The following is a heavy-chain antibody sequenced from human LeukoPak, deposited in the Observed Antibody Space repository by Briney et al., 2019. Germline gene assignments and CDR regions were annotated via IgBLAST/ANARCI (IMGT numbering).Heavy chain of an antibody. D-gene: IGHD4-17*01. CDR1: GYTYTTYG. V-gene: IGHV1-2*02. Sequence: GASVKVSCKASGYTYTTYGISWVRQAPGQGLEWMGWVIPNSGATRYAQKFQGRVTMTRDTSITTAYMELSRLTSDDTAVYYCARDHDYGDYDAPGVFDIWGQGTMVTVSA. CDR3: ARDHDYGDYDAPGVFDI. J-gene: IGHJ3*02. CDR2: VIPNSGAT.